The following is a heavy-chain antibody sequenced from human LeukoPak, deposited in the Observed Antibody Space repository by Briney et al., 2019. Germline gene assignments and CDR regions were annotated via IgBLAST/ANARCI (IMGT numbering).Heavy chain of an antibody. V-gene: IGHV3-23*01. CDR1: GFTFSSYA. Sequence: GGSLRLSCAASGFTFSSYAMSWVRQAPGKGLEWVSAISGSGGSTYYADSVKGRFTISRDNSKNTLYLQMNSLRAEDTAVYYCARDRWGYSYGGDWGQGTLVTVSS. D-gene: IGHD5-18*01. CDR2: ISGSGGST. J-gene: IGHJ4*02. CDR3: ARDRWGYSYGGD.